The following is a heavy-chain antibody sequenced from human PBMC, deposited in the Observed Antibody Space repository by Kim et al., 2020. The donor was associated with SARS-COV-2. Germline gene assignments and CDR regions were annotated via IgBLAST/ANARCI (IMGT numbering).Heavy chain of an antibody. CDR1: GITFSNYW. D-gene: IGHD6-13*01. CDR2: INQDGSQK. J-gene: IGHJ4*02. V-gene: IGHV3-7*01. CDR3: GRDYSD. Sequence: GGSLRLSCAASGITFSNYWMSWVRQAPGKGLEWVANINQDGSQKYYVDSVKGRFTISRDNAKNSLYLQMNSLRAEDTAVYFCGRDYSDWGQGTLVTVSS.